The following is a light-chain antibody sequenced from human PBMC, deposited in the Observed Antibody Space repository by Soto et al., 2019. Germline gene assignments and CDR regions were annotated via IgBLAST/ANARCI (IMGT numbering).Light chain of an antibody. CDR3: ATWDDSLNGRV. Sequence: QSVLAQPPSASETPGQRVTISCSGSPSNIGGNTVNWYQQVPGTAPKLLIYSNNQRPSGVPDRFSGSKSGTSASLAISGLQSEDEADYYCATWDDSLNGRVFGGGTKLTV. CDR2: SNN. J-gene: IGLJ3*02. V-gene: IGLV1-44*01. CDR1: PSNIGGNT.